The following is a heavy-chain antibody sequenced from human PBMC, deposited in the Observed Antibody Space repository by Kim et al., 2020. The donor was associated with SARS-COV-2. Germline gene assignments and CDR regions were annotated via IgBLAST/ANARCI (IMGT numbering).Heavy chain of an antibody. Sequence: GINKYKADPGKGRITITRDKYKTTLYLQMNSLRAEDTAVYYCARTRGFDYWGQGTLVTVSS. CDR2: GINK. CDR3: ARTRGFDY. V-gene: IGHV3-30*07. D-gene: IGHD3-10*01. J-gene: IGHJ4*02.